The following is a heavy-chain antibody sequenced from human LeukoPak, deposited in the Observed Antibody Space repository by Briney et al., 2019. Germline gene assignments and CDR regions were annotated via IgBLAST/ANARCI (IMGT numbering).Heavy chain of an antibody. V-gene: IGHV3-23*01. J-gene: IGHJ4*02. CDR3: AKDGRSSGNYFDY. Sequence: GGSLRLSCAASGFTFSSYAMSWVRQAPGKGLEWVSAISGSGSITYYADSVKGRFTISRDNSKNTLYLQMNSLRAEDTAVYYCAKDGRSSGNYFDYWGQGTLVTVSS. D-gene: IGHD6-6*01. CDR2: ISGSGSIT. CDR1: GFTFSSYA.